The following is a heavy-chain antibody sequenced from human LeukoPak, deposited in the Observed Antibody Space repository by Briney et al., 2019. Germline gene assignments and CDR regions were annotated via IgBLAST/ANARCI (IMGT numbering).Heavy chain of an antibody. CDR1: GGSVGSGRFY. Sequence: PSETLSLTCTVFGGSVGSGRFYWNWIRQPPGMGLEWIGFISYSGSTNYNPSLKSRVTISVDTSKNQFSLKLSSVTAADTAVYYCARRSRWIQLWSLSFDLWGRGTLVTVSS. CDR2: ISYSGST. CDR3: ARRSRWIQLWSLSFDL. J-gene: IGHJ2*01. D-gene: IGHD5-18*01. V-gene: IGHV4-61*01.